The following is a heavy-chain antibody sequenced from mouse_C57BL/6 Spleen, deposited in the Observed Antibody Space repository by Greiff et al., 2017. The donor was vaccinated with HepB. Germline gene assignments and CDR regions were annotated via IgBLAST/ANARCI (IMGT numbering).Heavy chain of an antibody. CDR1: GYAFSSYW. CDR2: IYPGDGDT. J-gene: IGHJ4*01. CDR3: ARGEDSYAMDY. V-gene: IGHV1-80*01. Sequence: QVQLQQSGAELVKPGASVKISCKASGYAFSSYWMNWVKQRPGKGLGWIGQIYPGDGDTNYNGKFKGKATMTADKSSSTAYMQLSSLTSEDSAVYFCARGEDSYAMDYWGQGTSVTDSS.